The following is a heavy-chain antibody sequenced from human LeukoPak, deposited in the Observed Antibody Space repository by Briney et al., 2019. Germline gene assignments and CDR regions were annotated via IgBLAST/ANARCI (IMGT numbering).Heavy chain of an antibody. CDR3: ARGLRLGELSFPFDY. J-gene: IGHJ4*02. CDR1: GYTFTSYY. CDR2: INPSGGST. V-gene: IGHV1-46*01. D-gene: IGHD3-16*02. Sequence: ASVKVSCKASGYTFTSYYMHWVRQAPGQGLEWMGIINPSGGSTSYAQKFQGRVTITADESTSTAYMELSSLRSEDTAVYYCARGLRLGELSFPFDYWGQGTLVTVSS.